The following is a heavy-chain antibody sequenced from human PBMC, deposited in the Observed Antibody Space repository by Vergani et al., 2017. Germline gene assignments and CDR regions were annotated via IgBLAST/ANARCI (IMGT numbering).Heavy chain of an antibody. CDR1: GFTFTDAW. Sequence: EVQLVESGGGLVKSGGSLRLSCVASGFTFTDAWMSWVRQAPGKGLEWIGHIRNKANSYTTEYAPSVKGRFIISRDDSRNTLYLDVISLETEDTAVYYCPTDLATPSPPDGRDYFDHWGQGTLVTVSS. CDR2: IRNKANSYTT. J-gene: IGHJ4*02. CDR3: PTDLATPSPPDGRDYFDH. V-gene: IGHV3-15*05. D-gene: IGHD2-21*01.